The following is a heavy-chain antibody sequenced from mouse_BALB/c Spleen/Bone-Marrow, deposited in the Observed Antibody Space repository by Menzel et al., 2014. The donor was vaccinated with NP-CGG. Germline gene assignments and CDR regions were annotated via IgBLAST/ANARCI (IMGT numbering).Heavy chain of an antibody. CDR1: GYTFTSYT. CDR3: ASEDISAAYFDY. J-gene: IGHJ2*01. D-gene: IGHD6-1*01. Sequence: QVQLQQSTSELARPGASVKLSCRASGYTFTSYTMQWVKQRPEQGLEWIGNFNPRGDYTNYDQKFQDRTALTADKSSSNASMQQSRLTSEDYAVYYCASEDISAAYFDYWGQGTTLTVSS. CDR2: FNPRGDYT. V-gene: IGHV1-4*02.